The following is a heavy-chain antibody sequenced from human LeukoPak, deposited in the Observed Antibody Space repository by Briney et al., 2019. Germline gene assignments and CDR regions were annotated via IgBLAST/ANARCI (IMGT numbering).Heavy chain of an antibody. CDR3: AREGRIAVSGDLDY. D-gene: IGHD6-19*01. V-gene: IGHV1-18*01. J-gene: IGHJ4*02. CDR2: ISAYNGNT. Sequence: ASVKVSCKASGYTFTSYGISWVRQAPGQGLEWMGWISAYNGNTNYAQKLQGRVTMTTDASTSTAYMELRSLRSDDTALYHCAREGRIAVSGDLDYWGQGTLVTVSS. CDR1: GYTFTSYG.